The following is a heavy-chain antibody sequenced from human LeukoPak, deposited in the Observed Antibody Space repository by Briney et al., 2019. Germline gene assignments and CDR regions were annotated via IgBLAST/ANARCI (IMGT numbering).Heavy chain of an antibody. CDR1: GYTFTGYY. CDR2: INPNSGGT. Sequence: GASVKVSCKASGYTFTGYYMHWVRQAPGQGLEWMGWINPNSGGTNYAQKFQGWVTMTRDTSISTAYIELSRLRSDDTAVYYCARATAAGTSLFDYWGQGTLVTVSS. V-gene: IGHV1-2*04. D-gene: IGHD6-13*01. CDR3: ARATAAGTSLFDY. J-gene: IGHJ4*02.